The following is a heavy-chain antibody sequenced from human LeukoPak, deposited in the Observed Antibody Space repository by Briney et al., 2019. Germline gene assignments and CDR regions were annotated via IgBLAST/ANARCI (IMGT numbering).Heavy chain of an antibody. CDR3: ASNTYYYDSSGYELVY. D-gene: IGHD3-22*01. V-gene: IGHV4-61*02. Sequence: PSETLSLTCTVSGGSISSGSYYWSWIRQPAGKGLEWIGRIYTSGSTNYNPSLKSRVTISVDTSKNQFYLKLSSVTAADTAVYYCASNTYYYDSSGYELVYWGQGTLVTVSS. CDR1: GGSISSGSYY. J-gene: IGHJ4*02. CDR2: IYTSGST.